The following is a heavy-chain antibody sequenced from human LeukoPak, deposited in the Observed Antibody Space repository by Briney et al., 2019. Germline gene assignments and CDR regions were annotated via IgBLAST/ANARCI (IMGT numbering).Heavy chain of an antibody. V-gene: IGHV4-39*07. Sequence: PSETLSLTCTVSGGSISSSSYYWAWIRQPPGKGLEWIGSIYYSGATYYNPSLKSRVTISVDTSKNQFSLKLSSVTAADTAVYYCASHPRPDRVDYWGQGTLVTVSS. J-gene: IGHJ4*02. D-gene: IGHD3-3*01. CDR2: IYYSGAT. CDR3: ASHPRPDRVDY. CDR1: GGSISSSSYY.